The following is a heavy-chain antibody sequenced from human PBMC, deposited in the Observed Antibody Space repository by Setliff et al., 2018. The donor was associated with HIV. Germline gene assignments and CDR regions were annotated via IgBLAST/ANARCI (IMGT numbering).Heavy chain of an antibody. CDR1: RFTFSSYA. CDR2: ISDSGGST. Sequence: GESLTISCAASRFTFSSYAMSWVRQAPGKGLEWVSGISDSGGSTYYADSVKGRFTISRDNSKNTLYLQMNSLRAEDTAVYYCAKDIVGATNHDDAFDIWGQGTMVT. V-gene: IGHV3-23*01. D-gene: IGHD1-26*01. J-gene: IGHJ3*02. CDR3: AKDIVGATNHDDAFDI.